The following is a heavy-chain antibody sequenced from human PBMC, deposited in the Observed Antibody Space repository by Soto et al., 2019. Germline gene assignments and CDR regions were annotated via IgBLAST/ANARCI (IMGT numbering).Heavy chain of an antibody. CDR2: ISGSGGST. CDR3: AKDPGSIAARRVFDY. V-gene: IGHV3-23*01. Sequence: PGGSLRLSCAASGFTFSIYAMSWVRHAPGKGLEWVSAISGSGGSTYYADSVKGRFTISRDNSKNTLYLQMNSLRAEDTAVYYCAKDPGSIAARRVFDYWGQGTLVTVSS. D-gene: IGHD6-6*01. J-gene: IGHJ4*02. CDR1: GFTFSIYA.